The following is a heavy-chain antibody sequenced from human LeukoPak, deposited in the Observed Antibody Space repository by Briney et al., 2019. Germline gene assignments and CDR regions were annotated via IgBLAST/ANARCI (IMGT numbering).Heavy chain of an antibody. CDR3: ARGIAAAGSH. CDR2: ISWNSGSI. CDR1: GFTFDDYA. J-gene: IGHJ4*02. D-gene: IGHD6-13*01. Sequence: PGRSLRLSCAASGFTFDDYAMHWVRQAPGKGLEWVSGISWNSGSIGYADSVKGRFTISRDNAKNSLYLQMNSLRAEDTALYHCARGIAAAGSHWGQGTLVTVSS. V-gene: IGHV3-9*01.